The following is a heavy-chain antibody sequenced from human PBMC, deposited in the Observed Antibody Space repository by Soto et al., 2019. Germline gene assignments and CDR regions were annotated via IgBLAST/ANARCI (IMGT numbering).Heavy chain of an antibody. CDR3: ARYSSSSVFDY. CDR2: IYYSGSI. CDR1: VGSVTSGSYY. J-gene: IGHJ4*02. Sequence: SETLSLTCTISVGSVTSGSYYWIWIRQPPGKGLEWIGYIYYSGSIDYNPSLTSRVTISADTSKTQFSLMMSSVTAADTAVYYCARYSSSSVFDYWGQGILVTVSS. D-gene: IGHD6-6*01. V-gene: IGHV4-61*01.